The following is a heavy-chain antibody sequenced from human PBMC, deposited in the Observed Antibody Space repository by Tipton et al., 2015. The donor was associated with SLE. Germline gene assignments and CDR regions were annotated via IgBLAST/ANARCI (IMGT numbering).Heavy chain of an antibody. J-gene: IGHJ4*02. D-gene: IGHD3-10*01. CDR2: INHSGST. V-gene: IGHV4-34*01. Sequence: TLSLTCAVYGGSFSGYYWSWIRQPPGKGLEGIGEINHSGSTNYNPSLKSRVTISVDTSKNQFSLKLSSVTAADTAVYYCARELRAGYFDYWGQGTLVTVSS. CDR3: ARELRAGYFDY. CDR1: GGSFSGYY.